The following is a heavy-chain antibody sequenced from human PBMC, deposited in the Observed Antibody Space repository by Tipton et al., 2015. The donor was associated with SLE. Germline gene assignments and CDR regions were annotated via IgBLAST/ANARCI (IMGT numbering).Heavy chain of an antibody. CDR3: AKDGGSGYFRPFDY. Sequence: GSLRLSCAASGFTFSSHAMSWVRQAPGKGLEWVSGISGSGDYTYYVDSLMGRFTISRDNSKNTLYLQMNSLRAEDTALYYYAKDGGSGYFRPFDYWGQGTLVTVSS. CDR1: GFTFSSHA. J-gene: IGHJ4*02. V-gene: IGHV3-23*01. D-gene: IGHD6-25*01. CDR2: ISGSGDYT.